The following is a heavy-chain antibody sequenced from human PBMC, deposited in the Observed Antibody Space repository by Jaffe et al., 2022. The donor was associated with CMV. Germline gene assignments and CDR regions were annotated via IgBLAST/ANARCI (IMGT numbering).Heavy chain of an antibody. Sequence: QVQLQESGPGLVKPSETLSLTCTVSGGSISSYYWSWIRQPPGKGLEWIGYIYYSGSTNYNPSLKSRVTISVDTSKNQFSLKLSSVTAADTAVYYCARHTPAHYYDSSGYYSRGPYFQHWGQGTLVTVSS. CDR1: GGSISSYY. J-gene: IGHJ1*01. CDR3: ARHTPAHYYDSSGYYSRGPYFQH. V-gene: IGHV4-59*08. CDR2: IYYSGST. D-gene: IGHD3-22*01.